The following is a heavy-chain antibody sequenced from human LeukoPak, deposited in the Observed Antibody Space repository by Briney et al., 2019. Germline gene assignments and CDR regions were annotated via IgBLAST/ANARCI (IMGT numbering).Heavy chain of an antibody. CDR1: GFTFSSCA. D-gene: IGHD3-22*01. V-gene: IGHV3-23*01. Sequence: PGGSLRLSCAASGFTFSSCAMSWVRQAPGKGLEWVSAISGSGGSTYYADSVKGRFTISRDNSKNTLYLQMNSLRAEDTAVYYCAKDMIVVVITNHGGQGTLVTVSS. CDR3: AKDMIVVVITNH. J-gene: IGHJ4*02. CDR2: ISGSGGST.